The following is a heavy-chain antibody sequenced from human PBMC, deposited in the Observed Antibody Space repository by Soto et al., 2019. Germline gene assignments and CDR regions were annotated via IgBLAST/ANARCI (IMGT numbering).Heavy chain of an antibody. CDR2: IYYSGST. J-gene: IGHJ2*01. V-gene: IGHV4-31*02. D-gene: IGHD3-22*01. CDR3: ARATFYYDSSGYWYFDL. Sequence: WTWIRQHPEKGLEWIGYIYYSGSTYYNPSLKSRVTISVDTSRNQFSLKLSSVTAADTAVYYCARATFYYDSSGYWYFDLWGRGTLVTVSS.